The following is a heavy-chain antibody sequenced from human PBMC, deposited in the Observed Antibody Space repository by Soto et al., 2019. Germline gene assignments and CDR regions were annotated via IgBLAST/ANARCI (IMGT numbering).Heavy chain of an antibody. CDR3: ARENEGDYAPFDY. Sequence: SETLSLTCTVSGGSISSYYWSWIRQPPGKGLEWIGYIYYSGSTNYNPSLKSRVTISVDTSKNQFSLKLSSVTAADTAVYYCARENEGDYAPFDYWGQGTLVTVSS. CDR1: GGSISSYY. CDR2: IYYSGST. D-gene: IGHD4-17*01. J-gene: IGHJ4*02. V-gene: IGHV4-59*01.